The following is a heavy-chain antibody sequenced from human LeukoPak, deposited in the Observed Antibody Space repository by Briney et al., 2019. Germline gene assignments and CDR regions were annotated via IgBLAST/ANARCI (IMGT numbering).Heavy chain of an antibody. D-gene: IGHD3-10*01. CDR2: IIPIFGTA. Sequence: GASVKVSCKASGGTFSSYAISWVRQAPGQGLEWMGRIIPIFGTANYAQKFQGRVTITTDESTSTAYMELSSLRSEDTAVYYCARDPSHTMVRGVPRYNWFDPWGQGTLVTVSS. CDR3: ARDPSHTMVRGVPRYNWFDP. J-gene: IGHJ5*02. V-gene: IGHV1-69*05. CDR1: GGTFSSYA.